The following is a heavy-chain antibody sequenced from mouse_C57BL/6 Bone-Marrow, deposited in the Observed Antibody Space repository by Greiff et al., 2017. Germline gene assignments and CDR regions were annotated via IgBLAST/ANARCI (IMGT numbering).Heavy chain of an antibody. CDR2: IRLKSDNYAT. CDR1: GFTFSNYW. V-gene: IGHV6-3*01. D-gene: IGHD2-3*01. Sequence: EVKLVESGGGLVQPGGSMKLSCVASGFTFSNYWMNWVRQSPEKGLEWVAQIRLKSDNYATHYAESVKGRFTISRDDSKSSVYLQMNNLRAEDTGIYYCTGCDGYWYFDGWGTGTTVTVSS. CDR3: TGCDGYWYFDG. J-gene: IGHJ1*03.